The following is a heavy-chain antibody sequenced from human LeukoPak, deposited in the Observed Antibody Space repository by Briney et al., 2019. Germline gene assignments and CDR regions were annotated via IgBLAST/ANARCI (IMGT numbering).Heavy chain of an antibody. Sequence: AASVKVSCKASGYTFTSYGISWVRQTPGQGLEWMGWISAYNGNTNYAQKLQGRVTMTTNTSTSTAYMELRSLRSDDTAVYYCARGFEWELPPGYYFDYWGQGTLVTVSS. CDR3: ARGFEWELPPGYYFDY. D-gene: IGHD1-26*01. V-gene: IGHV1-18*01. CDR2: ISAYNGNT. J-gene: IGHJ4*02. CDR1: GYTFTSYG.